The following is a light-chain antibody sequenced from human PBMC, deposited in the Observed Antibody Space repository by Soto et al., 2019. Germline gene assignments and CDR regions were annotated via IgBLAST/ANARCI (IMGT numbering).Light chain of an antibody. CDR2: GAS. CDR1: QAISRW. V-gene: IGKV1-5*01. Sequence: DIPMTQSPSTLSASIGDRVTITCRASQAISRWLAWYQQKPGKAPKLLVYGASSLERGVPSRFSGSGSGTEFTLTISSLQPDDFATDYCQQYNSYDVWTFGQGTKVDIK. CDR3: QQYNSYDVWT. J-gene: IGKJ1*01.